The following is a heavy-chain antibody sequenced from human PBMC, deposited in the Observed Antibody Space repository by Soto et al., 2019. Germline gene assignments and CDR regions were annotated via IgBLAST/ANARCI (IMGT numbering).Heavy chain of an antibody. Sequence: ASVKVSCKASGYTFTSYAMHWVRQAPVQRLEWMGWINAGNGNTKYSQKFQGRVTITRDTSASTAYMELSSLRSEDTAVYYCARDSNSSGWYPGEYFQHWGQGTLVTVSS. CDR1: GYTFTSYA. D-gene: IGHD6-19*01. V-gene: IGHV1-3*01. CDR3: ARDSNSSGWYPGEYFQH. J-gene: IGHJ1*01. CDR2: INAGNGNT.